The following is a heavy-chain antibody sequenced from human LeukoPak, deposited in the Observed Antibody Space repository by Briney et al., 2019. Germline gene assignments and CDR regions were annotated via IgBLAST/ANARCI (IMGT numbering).Heavy chain of an antibody. CDR2: IYSGGGT. V-gene: IGHV3-66*01. CDR1: GFTVSTNY. J-gene: IGHJ3*02. Sequence: GGSLRLSCAASGFTVSTNYMSWVRQAPGKGLEWVSVIYSGGGTFYADSVKGRFTISRDNSKNTLYLQMNSLRAEDTAVYYCARDGSSGVFDAFDIWGHGTMVTVSS. CDR3: ARDGSSGVFDAFDI. D-gene: IGHD5/OR15-5a*01.